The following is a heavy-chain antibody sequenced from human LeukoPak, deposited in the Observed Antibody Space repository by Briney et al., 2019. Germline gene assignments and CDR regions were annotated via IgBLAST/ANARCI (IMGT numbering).Heavy chain of an antibody. Sequence: SETLSLTCTVSGGSISSYYWSWIRQPAGKGLEWIGRIYTSGSTNYNPSLKSRVTMSVDTSKNQFSLKLSSVTAADTAVYYCARGIAVAGYGYFDYWGQRTLVTVSS. J-gene: IGHJ4*02. CDR2: IYTSGST. CDR1: GGSISSYY. CDR3: ARGIAVAGYGYFDY. V-gene: IGHV4-4*07. D-gene: IGHD6-19*01.